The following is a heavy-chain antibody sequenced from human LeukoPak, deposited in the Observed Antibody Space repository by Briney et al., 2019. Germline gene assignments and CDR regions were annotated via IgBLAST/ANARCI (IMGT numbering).Heavy chain of an antibody. CDR3: AKSDYSNTLGY. CDR1: GFTFSTYA. D-gene: IGHD4-11*01. V-gene: IGHV3-33*08. CDR2: IWYDGSNK. Sequence: GGSLRLSCAASGFTFSTYAMSWVRQAPGKGLEWVAVIWYDGSNKYYADSVKGRFTISRDNSKNTLYLQMNSLRAEDTAVYYCAKSDYSNTLGYWGQGTLVTVSS. J-gene: IGHJ4*02.